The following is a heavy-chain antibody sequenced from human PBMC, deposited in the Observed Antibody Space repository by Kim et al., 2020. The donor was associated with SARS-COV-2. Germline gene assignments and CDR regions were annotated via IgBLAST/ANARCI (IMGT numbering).Heavy chain of an antibody. CDR2: IKKDGSEK. D-gene: IGHD3-3*01. V-gene: IGHV3-7*03. CDR3: ARDRNDFWSGYFDY. CDR1: GLIFSNYW. Sequence: GGSLRLSCAASGLIFSNYWMSWVRQAPGKGLEWVANIKKDGSEKYYVDSVKGRFIISRDNAKNSLYLQMNSLRVEDTAVYYCARDRNDFWSGYFDYWGRGTLVTVSS. J-gene: IGHJ4*02.